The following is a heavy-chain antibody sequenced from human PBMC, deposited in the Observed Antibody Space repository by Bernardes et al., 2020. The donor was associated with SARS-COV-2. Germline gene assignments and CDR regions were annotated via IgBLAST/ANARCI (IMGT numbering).Heavy chain of an antibody. CDR1: GGSFSGYY. J-gene: IGHJ6*04. CDR3: ARAITIFGVTKIYYYYYGMDA. Sequence: SQTLSLTCAVYGGSFSGYYWSWIRQPPGKGLEWIGEINHSGSTNYNPSLKSRVTISVDTSKNQFSLKLSSVTAADTAVYYCARAITIFGVTKIYYYYYGMDAGGTGTTVTV. D-gene: IGHD3-3*01. V-gene: IGHV4-34*01. CDR2: INHSGST.